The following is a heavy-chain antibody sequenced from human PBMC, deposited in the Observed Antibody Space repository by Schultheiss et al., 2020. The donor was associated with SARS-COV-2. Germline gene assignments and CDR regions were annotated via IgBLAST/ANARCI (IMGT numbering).Heavy chain of an antibody. Sequence: GGSLRLSCAASGFTFSSYAMSWVRQAPGKGLEWVSAISGSGGSTYYADSVKGRFTISRDNSKNTLHLQMNSLRADDTAVYYCARDWVVSVWDLYGMDVWGQGTTVTVSS. J-gene: IGHJ6*02. D-gene: IGHD6-19*01. CDR1: GFTFSSYA. CDR2: ISGSGGST. CDR3: ARDWVVSVWDLYGMDV. V-gene: IGHV3-23*01.